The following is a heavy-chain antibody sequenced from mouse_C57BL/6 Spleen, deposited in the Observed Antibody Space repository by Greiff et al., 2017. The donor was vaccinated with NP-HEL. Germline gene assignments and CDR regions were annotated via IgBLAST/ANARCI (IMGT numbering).Heavy chain of an antibody. CDR3: TRTFNREGFAY. CDR2: ISSGGDYI. CDR1: GFTFSSYA. Sequence: EVKVVESGEGLVKPGGSLKLSCAASGFTFSSYAMSWVRQTPEKRLEWVAYISSGGDYIYYADTVKGRFTISRDNARNTLYLQMSSLKSEDTAMYYCTRTFNREGFAYWGQGTLVTVSA. J-gene: IGHJ3*01. V-gene: IGHV5-9-1*02.